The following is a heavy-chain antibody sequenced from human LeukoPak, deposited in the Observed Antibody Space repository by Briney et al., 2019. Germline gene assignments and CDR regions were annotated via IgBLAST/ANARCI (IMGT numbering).Heavy chain of an antibody. CDR3: ARIRGYNWNLDI. Sequence: SGPALVKPTQTLTLTCTFSGLSLSTSGMCVSWIRQPPGKALEWLARIDWDDDKYYSTSLKTRLTISKDTSKNQVVLTMTNMDPVDTATYYCARIRGYNWNLDIWGQGTMVTVSS. V-gene: IGHV2-70*11. D-gene: IGHD1-7*01. J-gene: IGHJ3*02. CDR1: GLSLSTSGMC. CDR2: IDWDDDK.